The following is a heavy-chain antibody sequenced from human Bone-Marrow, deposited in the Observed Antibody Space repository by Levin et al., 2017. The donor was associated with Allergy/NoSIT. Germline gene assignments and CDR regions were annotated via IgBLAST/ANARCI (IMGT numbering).Heavy chain of an antibody. Sequence: GGSLRLSCAASGFTFDDYAMHWVRQAPGKGLEWLSGITWNSRRIDYAESVKGRFTISRDNAKNSLYLQMDSLRSEDTALYFCAKAKWELSSLDGFDLWGQGTMVTVSS. J-gene: IGHJ3*01. CDR2: ITWNSRRI. V-gene: IGHV3-9*01. D-gene: IGHD4-23*01. CDR1: GFTFDDYA. CDR3: AKAKWELSSLDGFDL.